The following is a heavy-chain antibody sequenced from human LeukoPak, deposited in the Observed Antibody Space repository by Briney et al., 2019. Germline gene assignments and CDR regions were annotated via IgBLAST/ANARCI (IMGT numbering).Heavy chain of an antibody. D-gene: IGHD3-3*01. Sequence: GGSLRLSCAASGFTFSSYGMHWVRQAPGKGLEWVAFIRYDGSNKYYADSVKGRFTISRDNSKNTLYLQMNSLRAEDTAVYYCARDWSNWFDPWGQGTLVTVSS. V-gene: IGHV3-30*02. CDR1: GFTFSSYG. CDR2: IRYDGSNK. CDR3: ARDWSNWFDP. J-gene: IGHJ5*02.